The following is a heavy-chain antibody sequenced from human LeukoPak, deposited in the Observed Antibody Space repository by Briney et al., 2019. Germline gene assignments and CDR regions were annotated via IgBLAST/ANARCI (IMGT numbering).Heavy chain of an antibody. V-gene: IGHV3-23*01. D-gene: IGHD6-13*01. CDR2: ISDSGGST. Sequence: GGSLRLSCAASGFTFSSYALSWVRQAPGKGLEWVSAISDSGGSTYYADSVKGRFTISRDNSKNTLYLQMNSLRAEDTAVYYCARDVTGSSWTDYWGQGTLVTVSS. CDR1: GFTFSSYA. J-gene: IGHJ4*02. CDR3: ARDVTGSSWTDY.